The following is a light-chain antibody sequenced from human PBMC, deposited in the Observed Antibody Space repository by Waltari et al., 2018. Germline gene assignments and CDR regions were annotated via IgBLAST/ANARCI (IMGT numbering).Light chain of an antibody. CDR2: EDN. CDR1: SSNIGNNY. Sequence: QSVLTQPPSVSAAPGQKVTISCSGSSSNIGNNYVSWYQQFPGTAPKLLLYEDNKRPSGVPDRFPGSRSGTSATLGSTGLQTGDEADDYCGTWDSSLTALRVLFGGGTKLTVL. CDR3: GTWDSSLTALRVL. J-gene: IGLJ2*01. V-gene: IGLV1-51*02.